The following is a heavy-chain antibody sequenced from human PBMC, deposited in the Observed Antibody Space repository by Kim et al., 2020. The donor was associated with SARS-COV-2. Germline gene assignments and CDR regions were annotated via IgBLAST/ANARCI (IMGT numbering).Heavy chain of an antibody. V-gene: IGHV3-21*01. D-gene: IGHD1-26*01. CDR3: AREGLEWELGPVF. J-gene: IGHJ4*02. Sequence: YADSVKGRVTISRDNAKNSLYLQMNSLRAEDTAVYYCAREGLEWELGPVFWGQGTLVTVSS.